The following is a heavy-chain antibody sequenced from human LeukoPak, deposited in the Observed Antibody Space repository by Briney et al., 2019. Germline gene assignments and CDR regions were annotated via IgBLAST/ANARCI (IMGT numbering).Heavy chain of an antibody. Sequence: GXSLRLSCAASGFTFSSYAMSWVRQAPGKGLEWVSAISGSGGGTFYADSVKGRFTISRDNSKNTLYLQMNSLRAEDTAVYYCAKDRYCSGGSCYYYFDYWGQGTLVTVSS. V-gene: IGHV3-23*01. CDR3: AKDRYCSGGSCYYYFDY. J-gene: IGHJ4*02. D-gene: IGHD2-15*01. CDR1: GFTFSSYA. CDR2: ISGSGGGT.